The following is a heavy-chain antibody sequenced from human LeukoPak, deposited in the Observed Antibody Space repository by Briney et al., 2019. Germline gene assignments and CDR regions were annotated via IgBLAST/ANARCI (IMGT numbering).Heavy chain of an antibody. CDR3: ARVDTTMVSLAPFDY. Sequence: GASVKVSCKASGYPFTSYTMNWVRQAPGQGLEWMGWINTNTGNPTYAQGFTGRFVFSLDTSVSTAYLQISSLKAEDTAVYYCARVDTTMVSLAPFDYWGQGTLVTVSS. CDR1: GYPFTSYT. CDR2: INTNTGNP. D-gene: IGHD5-18*01. J-gene: IGHJ4*02. V-gene: IGHV7-4-1*02.